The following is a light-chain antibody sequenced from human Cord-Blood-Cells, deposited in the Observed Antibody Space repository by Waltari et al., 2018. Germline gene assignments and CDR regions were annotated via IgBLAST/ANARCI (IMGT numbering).Light chain of an antibody. CDR2: AAS. Sequence: DIQMTQSSSSLSASVGDRVTMTCRASQSISSYLNWYQQKRGKAPKLLIYAASSLQSGVPSRFSGSASETDFTLTISSLQPQDFAAYDCQQSYSTPFTFGPGTKVDI. CDR3: QQSYSTPFT. V-gene: IGKV1-39*01. CDR1: QSISSY. J-gene: IGKJ3*01.